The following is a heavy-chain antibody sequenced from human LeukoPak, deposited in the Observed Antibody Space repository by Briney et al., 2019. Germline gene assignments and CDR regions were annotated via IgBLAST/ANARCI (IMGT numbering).Heavy chain of an antibody. CDR2: VYTTGST. CDR3: AREREIAVAGTAPFDY. Sequence: KPSQTLSLTCSVSGDSISSATHYWSWIRQPAGKGLEWIGRVYTTGSTNYNPSLKGRVSISVDTSKNQFSLNVTSVTAADTAVYYCAREREIAVAGTAPFDYWGQGTLVTVSS. V-gene: IGHV4-61*02. D-gene: IGHD6-19*01. CDR1: GDSISSATHY. J-gene: IGHJ4*02.